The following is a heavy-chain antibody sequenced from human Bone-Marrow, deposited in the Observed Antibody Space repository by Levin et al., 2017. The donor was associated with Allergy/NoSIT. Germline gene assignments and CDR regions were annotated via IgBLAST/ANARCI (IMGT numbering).Heavy chain of an antibody. CDR3: ARDQVPVLRYFDWTYYGMDV. CDR1: GGSISSGDYY. CDR2: IYYSGST. J-gene: IGHJ6*02. Sequence: SETLSLTCTVSGGSISSGDYYWSWIRQPPGKGLEWIGFIYYSGSTYYNPSLKSRVTISVDTSKNQFSLKLSSVTAADTAVYYCARDQVPVLRYFDWTYYGMDVWGQGTTVTVSS. V-gene: IGHV4-30-4*01. D-gene: IGHD3-9*01.